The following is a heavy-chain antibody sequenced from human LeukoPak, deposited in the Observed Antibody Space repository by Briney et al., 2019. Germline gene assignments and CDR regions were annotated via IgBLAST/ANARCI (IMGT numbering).Heavy chain of an antibody. V-gene: IGHV3-21*01. J-gene: IGHJ4*02. CDR1: GFTFSSYS. D-gene: IGHD6-25*01. CDR2: ISSSSSYI. Sequence: GSLRLSCAASGFTFSSYSMNWVRQAPGKGLEWVSSISSSSSYIYYAGSVKGRFTISRDNAKNSLYLQMNSLRAEDTAVYYCARDSGFDYWGQGTLVTVSS. CDR3: ARDSGFDY.